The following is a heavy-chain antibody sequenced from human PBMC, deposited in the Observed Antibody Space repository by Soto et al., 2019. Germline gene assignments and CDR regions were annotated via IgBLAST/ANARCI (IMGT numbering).Heavy chain of an antibody. J-gene: IGHJ4*02. Sequence: EVQLLESGGGLVQPGGSLRLSCAASGFTFSSYAMSWFRQAPGKGLEWVSAISGSGGSTYYADSVKGRFTISRDNSKNTLYLQMNSLRAEDTAVYYCANMIVDALDLMWGQGTLVTVSS. V-gene: IGHV3-23*01. CDR2: ISGSGGST. CDR3: ANMIVDALDLM. D-gene: IGHD3-22*01. CDR1: GFTFSSYA.